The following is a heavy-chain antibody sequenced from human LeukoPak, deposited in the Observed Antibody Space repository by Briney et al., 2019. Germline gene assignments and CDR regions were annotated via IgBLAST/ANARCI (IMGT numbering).Heavy chain of an antibody. V-gene: IGHV4-59*01. J-gene: IGHJ4*02. Sequence: ASQTLSLTCTVSCHSMKNYYWASIRQPPGKGLEWIGYIHDTRGTNYNPYLKGRVTMSLDTSKNHFSLSLKSVTAADTAVYFCAGGIGYATSPADHLGQGTLVIVSS. CDR3: AGGIGYATSPADH. CDR2: IHDTRGT. D-gene: IGHD6-13*01. CDR1: CHSMKNYY.